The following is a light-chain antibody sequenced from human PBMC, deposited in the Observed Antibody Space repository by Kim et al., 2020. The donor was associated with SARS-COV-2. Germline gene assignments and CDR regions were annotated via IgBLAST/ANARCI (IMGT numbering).Light chain of an antibody. V-gene: IGLV3-21*04. Sequence: SYELTQPPSVSVAPGKTARITCGGNNIGSKSVHWYQQKPGQAPVLVIYYDSDRPSGIPERFSGSNSGNTATLTISRVEAGDEADYYCQGWDSSSDHQGVFGGGTKLTVL. CDR3: QGWDSSSDHQGV. CDR1: NIGSKS. CDR2: YDS. J-gene: IGLJ2*01.